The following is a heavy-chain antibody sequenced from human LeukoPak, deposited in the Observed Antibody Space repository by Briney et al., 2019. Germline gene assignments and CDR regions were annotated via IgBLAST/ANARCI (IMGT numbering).Heavy chain of an antibody. CDR1: GYTFTGYY. V-gene: IGHV1-2*02. CDR2: INPNTGGT. J-gene: IGHJ4*02. CDR3: ARDFASGWYLI. D-gene: IGHD6-19*01. Sequence: ASVEVSCKASGYTFTGYYIHWVRQAPGQGLEWMGWINPNTGGTNYAQKFQGRVTMTRDTSISTAYMELSRLRSDDTAVYYCARDFASGWYLIWGQGTLVTVSS.